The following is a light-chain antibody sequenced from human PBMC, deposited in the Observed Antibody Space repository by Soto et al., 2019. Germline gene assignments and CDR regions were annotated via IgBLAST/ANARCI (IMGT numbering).Light chain of an antibody. CDR2: GVS. CDR1: SSDVGNYNL. J-gene: IGLJ1*01. Sequence: QSALTQPASVSGSPGQSITISCTGTSSDVGNYNLVSWYQQHPGKAPEVMIYGVSTRPSGVSIRFSGSKSGNTASLTISGLQTDDEADYYCCSYAGRSAPYVFGTGTKLTVL. V-gene: IGLV2-23*02. CDR3: CSYAGRSAPYV.